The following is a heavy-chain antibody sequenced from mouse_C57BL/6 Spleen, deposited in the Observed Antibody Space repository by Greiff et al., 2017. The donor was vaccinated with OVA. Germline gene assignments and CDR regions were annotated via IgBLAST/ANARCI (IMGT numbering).Heavy chain of an antibody. CDR3: AREKAGVVATYWYFDV. CDR2: IDPNSGGT. CDR1: GYTFTSYW. V-gene: IGHV1-72*01. J-gene: IGHJ1*03. D-gene: IGHD1-1*01. Sequence: QSCKASGYTFTSYWMHWVKQRPGRGLEWIGRIDPNSGGTKYNEKFKSKATLTVDKPSSTAYMQLSSLTSEDSAVYYCAREKAGVVATYWYFDVWGTGTTVTVSS.